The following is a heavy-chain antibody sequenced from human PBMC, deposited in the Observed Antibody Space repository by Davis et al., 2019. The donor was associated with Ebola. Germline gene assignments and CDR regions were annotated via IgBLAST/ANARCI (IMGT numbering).Heavy chain of an antibody. CDR1: AFPFCRYW. CDR2: ISTDVSST. D-gene: IGHD6-13*01. V-gene: IGHV3-74*01. Sequence: GSLKTPFAASAFPFCRYWMHWVRQAPGKGLVWVSRISTDVSSTSYADSVKGRFTISRDNAKNTLYLQMNSLRAEDTAVYYCARDRYSSSWLQGFDPWGQGTLVTVSS. CDR3: ARDRYSSSWLQGFDP. J-gene: IGHJ5*02.